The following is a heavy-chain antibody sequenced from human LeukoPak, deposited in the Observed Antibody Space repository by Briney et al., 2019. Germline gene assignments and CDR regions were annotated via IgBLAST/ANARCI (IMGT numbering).Heavy chain of an antibody. V-gene: IGHV3-30-3*01. J-gene: IGHJ6*02. Sequence: GRSLRLSCAASGFTFSSYAMHWVRQAPGKGLEWVAVISYDGSNKYYADSVKGRFTISRDNSKNTLYLQMNSLRAEDTAVYYCARDSSSWYPSYYYGMDVWGQGTTVTVSS. CDR3: ARDSSSWYPSYYYGMDV. CDR1: GFTFSSYA. CDR2: ISYDGSNK. D-gene: IGHD6-13*01.